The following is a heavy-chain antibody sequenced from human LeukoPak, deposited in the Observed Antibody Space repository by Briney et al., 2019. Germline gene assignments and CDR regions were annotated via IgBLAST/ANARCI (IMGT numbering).Heavy chain of an antibody. CDR2: ISYDGSNK. CDR3: VTDPGYCSSGSCYTFDQ. J-gene: IGHJ4*02. Sequence: GGSLRLSCAASGFTFSSYAMHWVRQAPGKGLEWVAVISYDGSNKYYADSVRGRFTISRDNSKNTLFLVMKSLTPEDTAMYYCVTDPGYCSSGSCYTFDQWGQGILVTVSS. V-gene: IGHV3-30*04. CDR1: GFTFSSYA. D-gene: IGHD2-15*01.